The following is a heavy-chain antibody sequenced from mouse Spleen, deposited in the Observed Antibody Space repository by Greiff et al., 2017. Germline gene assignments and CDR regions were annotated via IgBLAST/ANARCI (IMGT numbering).Heavy chain of an antibody. J-gene: IGHJ3*01. Sequence: VQLQQPGAELVKPGASVKLSCKASGYTFTSYWIHWVKQRPGQGLEWIGEIDPSDSYTNYNQKFKGKATLTVDKSSSTAYMQLSSLTSEDSAVYYCARGRFAYWGQGTLVTVSA. CDR1: GYTFTSYW. CDR2: IDPSDSYT. CDR3: ARGRFAY. V-gene: IGHV1-69*02.